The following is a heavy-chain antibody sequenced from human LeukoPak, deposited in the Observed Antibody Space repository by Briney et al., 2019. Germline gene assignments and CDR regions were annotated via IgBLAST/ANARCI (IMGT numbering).Heavy chain of an antibody. D-gene: IGHD3-3*01. V-gene: IGHV3-30*18. Sequence: PGGSLRLSCAASGFTFSSYGMHWVRQAPGKGLEWVVVISADGDTKYYADSVKGRFTISRDNSKNTVYLEMNSLREEDTAVYYCAKENLRDFWSGYYMGFDYWGQGTLVTVSS. J-gene: IGHJ4*02. CDR2: ISADGDTK. CDR1: GFTFSSYG. CDR3: AKENLRDFWSGYYMGFDY.